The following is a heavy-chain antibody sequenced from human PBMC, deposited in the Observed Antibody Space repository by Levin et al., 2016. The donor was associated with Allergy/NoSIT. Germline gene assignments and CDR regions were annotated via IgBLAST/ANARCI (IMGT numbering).Heavy chain of an antibody. V-gene: IGHV3-30-3*01. Sequence: VRQAPGKGPQCVAVISHDGSNKYYTDSVKGRFIISRDNSKNTLYLQMNSLKPEDTAVYYCARDSNYDIFPYYFDYWGQGKVVTVSS. J-gene: IGHJ4*02. CDR3: ARDSNYDIFPYYFDY. CDR2: ISHDGSNK. D-gene: IGHD3-9*01.